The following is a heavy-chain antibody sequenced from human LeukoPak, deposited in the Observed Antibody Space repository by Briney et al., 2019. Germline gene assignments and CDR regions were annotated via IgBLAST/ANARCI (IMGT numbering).Heavy chain of an antibody. CDR2: ISYDGSNK. D-gene: IGHD5-12*01. Sequence: GGSLRLSCAASGFTFSSYGMHWVRQAPGKGLEWVAVISYDGSNKYYADSVKGRFTISRDNSKNTLYLQMSSLRAEDTAVYYCAKQGDSGYAPGWGQGTLVTVSS. V-gene: IGHV3-30*18. CDR3: AKQGDSGYAPG. J-gene: IGHJ4*02. CDR1: GFTFSSYG.